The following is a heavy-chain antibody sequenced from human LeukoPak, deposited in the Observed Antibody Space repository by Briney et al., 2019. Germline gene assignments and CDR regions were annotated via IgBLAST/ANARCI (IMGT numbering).Heavy chain of an antibody. D-gene: IGHD5-12*01. J-gene: IGHJ4*02. Sequence: GGSLRLSCAASGFTFSSYGMHWVRQAPGKGLEWVAVISYDGSNKYYADSVKGRFTISRDNSKNTLYLQMNSLRAEDTAVYYCAKELRFWFDYWGQGTLVTVSS. V-gene: IGHV3-30*18. CDR3: AKELRFWFDY. CDR1: GFTFSSYG. CDR2: ISYDGSNK.